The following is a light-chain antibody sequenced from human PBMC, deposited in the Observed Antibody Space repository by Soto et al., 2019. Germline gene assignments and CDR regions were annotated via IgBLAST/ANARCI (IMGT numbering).Light chain of an antibody. CDR2: DVS. Sequence: QSALTQPASVSGSPGQSITISCTGTSSDVGGSKYVSWYQQHSGRAPKLMIYDVSSRPSGVSNRFSGSKSGNTASLTISGVQTEDEADYYCSSYTSDNSVVFGGGTEVTVL. CDR3: SSYTSDNSVV. V-gene: IGLV2-14*03. J-gene: IGLJ2*01. CDR1: SSDVGGSKY.